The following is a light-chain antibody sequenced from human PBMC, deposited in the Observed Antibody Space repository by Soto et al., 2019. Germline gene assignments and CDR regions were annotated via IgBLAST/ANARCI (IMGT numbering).Light chain of an antibody. V-gene: IGLV1-47*01. CDR1: SSNIGSSF. CDR3: AGWDDSLSGRV. CDR2: KNH. Sequence: QSVLTQPPSASGTPGQTVTISCSGSSSNIGSSFVFWYQQLPGTAPKLLIYKNHQRPSGVPDRFSGSKSGSSASLAISGLRSEDEGDYYWAGWDDSLSGRVFGGGTKLTVL. J-gene: IGLJ3*02.